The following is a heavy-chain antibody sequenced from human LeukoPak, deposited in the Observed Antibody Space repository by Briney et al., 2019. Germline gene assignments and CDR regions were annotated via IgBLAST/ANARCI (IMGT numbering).Heavy chain of an antibody. CDR1: GFTFTASH. D-gene: IGHD3-10*01. V-gene: IGHV1-2*02. J-gene: IGHJ4*02. Sequence: ASVKVSCKASGFTFTASHLHWVRQAPGQGLEWMGSINLDRRITHYAAKFQGRVTMTWDTSITTSYMDLTRLNSDDTALYFCAKEATGSGGFDYWGQGTLVTVSA. CDR3: AKEATGSGGFDY. CDR2: INLDRRIT.